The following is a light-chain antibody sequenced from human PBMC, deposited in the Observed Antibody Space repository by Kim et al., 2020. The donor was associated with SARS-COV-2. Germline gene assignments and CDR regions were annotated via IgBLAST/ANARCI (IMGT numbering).Light chain of an antibody. CDR3: QTWDTGIRV. V-gene: IGLV4-69*01. CDR2: VNSDGSH. J-gene: IGLJ2*01. Sequence: ASVKLTCTLSSGHSSYAIAWHQQQPEKGPRYLMKVNSDGSHSKGDGIPDRFSGSSSGAERYVTNSSLQSEDEAEYYCQTWDTGIRVFGGGTQLTVL. CDR1: SGHSSYA.